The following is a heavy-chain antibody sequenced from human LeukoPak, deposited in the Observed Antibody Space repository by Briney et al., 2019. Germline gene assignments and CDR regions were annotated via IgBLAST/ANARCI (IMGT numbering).Heavy chain of an antibody. D-gene: IGHD3-3*01. CDR3: ARRGSDFWSGYYYFDY. Sequence: SETLSLTCTVSGGSISSYYWSWIRQPPGKGLEWIGYIYYSGSTNYNPSLKSRVTISVDTSKNQFSLKLSSVTAADTAVYYCARRGSDFWSGYYYFDYWSQGTLVTVSS. CDR1: GGSISSYY. CDR2: IYYSGST. J-gene: IGHJ4*02. V-gene: IGHV4-59*01.